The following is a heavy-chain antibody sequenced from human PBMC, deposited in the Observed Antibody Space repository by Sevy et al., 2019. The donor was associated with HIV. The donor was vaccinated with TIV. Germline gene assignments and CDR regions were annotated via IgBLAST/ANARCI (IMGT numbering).Heavy chain of an antibody. D-gene: IGHD6-19*01. J-gene: IGHJ3*02. CDR2: ISGSGGST. CDR3: AKDPYSSGFPDAFDI. V-gene: IGHV3-23*01. CDR1: GFTFSSYA. Sequence: GGSLRLSCAASGFTFSSYAMSWVRQAPGKGLEWVSAISGSGGSTYYADSVKGRFTISRDNSKNTLYLQMNSLRAEDMAVYYCAKDPYSSGFPDAFDIWGQGTMVTVSS.